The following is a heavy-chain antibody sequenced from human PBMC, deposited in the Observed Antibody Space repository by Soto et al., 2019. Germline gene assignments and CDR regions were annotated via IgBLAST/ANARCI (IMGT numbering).Heavy chain of an antibody. V-gene: IGHV3-21*01. D-gene: IGHD5-12*01. J-gene: IGHJ6*02. CDR3: ARDGYNYQSYYYYGMDV. Sequence: GGSLRLSCAASGFTFSSYSMNWVRQAPGKGLEWVSSISSSSSYIYYADSVKGRFTISRDNAKNSLYLQMNSLRAEDTAVYYCARDGYNYQSYYYYGMDVWGQGTTVTVSS. CDR1: GFTFSSYS. CDR2: ISSSSSYI.